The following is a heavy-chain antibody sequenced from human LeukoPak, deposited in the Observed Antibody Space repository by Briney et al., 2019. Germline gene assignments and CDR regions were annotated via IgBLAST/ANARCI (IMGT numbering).Heavy chain of an antibody. J-gene: IGHJ4*02. Sequence: ASVKVSCKASGYTFTGYYMHWVRQAPGQGLEWMGWINPSGGSTNYAQKFQGRITMTRDTSTSTVYMELSSLRSEDTAVYYCARGPGGSGSYSWVTDLGFWGQGTLVTVSS. V-gene: IGHV1-46*01. CDR2: INPSGGST. D-gene: IGHD3-10*01. CDR3: ARGPGGSGSYSWVTDLGF. CDR1: GYTFTGYY.